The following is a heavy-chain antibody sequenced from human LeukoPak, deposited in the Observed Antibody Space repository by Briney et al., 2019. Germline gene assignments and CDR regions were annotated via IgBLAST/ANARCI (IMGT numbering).Heavy chain of an antibody. CDR2: INPNSAGT. V-gene: IGHV1-2*02. J-gene: IGHJ4*02. Sequence: ASVKVSCKASGYTFTGYYMHWVREAPGHGLEWMGWINPNSAGTNCAQKFHGRVTMTRDTSISTAYMELSRLRSDDTAVYYCAKVCSHLDDGFGDLSIDYWGQGPLVTVSS. D-gene: IGHD3-10*01. CDR1: GYTFTGYY. CDR3: AKVCSHLDDGFGDLSIDY.